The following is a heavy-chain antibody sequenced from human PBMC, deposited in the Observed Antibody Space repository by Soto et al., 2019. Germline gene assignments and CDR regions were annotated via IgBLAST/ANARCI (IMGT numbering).Heavy chain of an antibody. CDR3: ALAGYDSNYYAVTPLSAGHF. Sequence: EVQLLESGGGLVQRGGSLRLSCAASGFPFSSYVMAWVRQAPGKGLEWVSGISGGGSNTFYADSVKGRFTISRDNSKNTLLLQMNSLRAEDTAVYYCALAGYDSNYYAVTPLSAGHFWGQGTLVTVSS. CDR1: GFPFSSYV. V-gene: IGHV3-23*01. CDR2: ISGGGSNT. J-gene: IGHJ4*02. D-gene: IGHD4-4*01.